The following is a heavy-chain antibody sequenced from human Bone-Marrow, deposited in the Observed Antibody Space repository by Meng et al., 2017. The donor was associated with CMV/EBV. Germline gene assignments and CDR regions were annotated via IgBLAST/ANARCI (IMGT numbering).Heavy chain of an antibody. CDR2: IYYSGST. V-gene: IGHV4-59*01. J-gene: IGHJ6*02. CDR3: ARGLLRFLEWLPYYYYGMYV. D-gene: IGHD3-3*01. Sequence: SETLSLTCTVSGGSISSYYWSWIRQPPGKGLEWIGYIYYSGSTNYNPSLKSRVTISVDTSKNQFSLKLSSVTAADTAVYYCARGLLRFLEWLPYYYYGMYVWGQGTTVTVSS. CDR1: GGSISSYY.